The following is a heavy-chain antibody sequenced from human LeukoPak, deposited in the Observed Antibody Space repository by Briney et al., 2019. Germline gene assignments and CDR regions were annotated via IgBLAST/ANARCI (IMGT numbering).Heavy chain of an antibody. V-gene: IGHV3-48*02. CDR1: GFTFSTYS. CDR3: ASAGHCSGGNCYHIFDI. D-gene: IGHD2-15*01. J-gene: IGHJ3*02. Sequence: GGSLRLSCAASGFTFSTYSMNWVRQAPGKGLEWVSYIISSDRTINYADSLKGRFTISRDNAKNSLYLQMNSLRDEDTAVYYCASAGHCSGGNCYHIFDIWGQGTMVTVSS. CDR2: IISSDRTI.